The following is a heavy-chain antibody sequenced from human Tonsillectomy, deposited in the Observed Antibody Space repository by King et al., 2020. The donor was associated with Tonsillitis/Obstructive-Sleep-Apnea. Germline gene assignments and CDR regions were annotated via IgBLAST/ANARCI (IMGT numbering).Heavy chain of an antibody. CDR2: ISYDGSNK. Sequence: VQLVESGGGVVQPGRSLRLSCKASGFTFSSYAMHWVRQAPGKGLEWVAIISYDGSNKYYGDSVRGRFTISRDNSQNTVDLQMNSLRAEDTAVYFCARDGGTYHGEDYWGQGTLVTVSS. V-gene: IGHV3-30-3*01. CDR1: GFTFSSYA. CDR3: ARDGGTYHGEDY. J-gene: IGHJ4*02. D-gene: IGHD1-26*01.